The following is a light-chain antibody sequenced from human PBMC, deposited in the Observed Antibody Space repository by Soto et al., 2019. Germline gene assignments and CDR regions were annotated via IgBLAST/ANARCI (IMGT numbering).Light chain of an antibody. V-gene: IGKV1-12*02. Sequence: DIQLTQSPSSVSASVGDRVTITCRANQHIDRWLAWFQQKPGKAPELLIYGASILESWVPSRFIGSRSWTDFTLTISGLQPEDFATYYCHQAHTFPYTFGPGTKVDMK. CDR3: HQAHTFPYT. CDR2: GAS. J-gene: IGKJ3*01. CDR1: QHIDRW.